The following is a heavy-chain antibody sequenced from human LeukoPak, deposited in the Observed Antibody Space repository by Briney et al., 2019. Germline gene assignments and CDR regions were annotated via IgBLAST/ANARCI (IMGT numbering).Heavy chain of an antibody. V-gene: IGHV4-59*01. Sequence: SETLSLTCTVSGGSISSYYWSWIRQPPGKGLERIGYIYYSGSTNYNPSLKSRVTISVDTSKNQFSLKLSSVTAADTAVYYCATSYGSGSTSWGQGTLVTVSS. J-gene: IGHJ4*02. CDR3: ATSYGSGSTS. CDR1: GGSISSYY. CDR2: IYYSGST. D-gene: IGHD3-10*01.